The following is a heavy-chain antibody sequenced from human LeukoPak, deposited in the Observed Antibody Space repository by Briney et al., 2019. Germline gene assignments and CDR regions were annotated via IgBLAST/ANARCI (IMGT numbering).Heavy chain of an antibody. D-gene: IGHD1-26*01. CDR1: GFTFSSYW. CDR2: INSDGSTT. V-gene: IGHV3-74*01. Sequence: GGSLRLSCAASGFTFSSYWMHWVRQAPGKGLVWVSRINSDGSTTTYADSVKGRFTISRDNAKNTLYLQMNSLRAEDTAVYYCTTTSGTYRFDPWGQGTLVTVSS. CDR3: TTTSGTYRFDP. J-gene: IGHJ5*02.